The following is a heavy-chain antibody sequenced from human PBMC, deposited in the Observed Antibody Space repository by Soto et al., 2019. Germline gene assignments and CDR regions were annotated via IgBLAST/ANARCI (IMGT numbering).Heavy chain of an antibody. CDR1: GFTFSSYW. Sequence: GGSLRLSCAASGFTFSSYWMSWVRQAPGKGLEWVANIKQDGSEKYYVDSVKGRFTISRDNAKNSLYLQMNSLRAEDTAVYYCARESAYYYDSSGYPTGPWGQGTLVTVSS. CDR3: ARESAYYYDSSGYPTGP. V-gene: IGHV3-7*05. CDR2: IKQDGSEK. J-gene: IGHJ5*02. D-gene: IGHD3-22*01.